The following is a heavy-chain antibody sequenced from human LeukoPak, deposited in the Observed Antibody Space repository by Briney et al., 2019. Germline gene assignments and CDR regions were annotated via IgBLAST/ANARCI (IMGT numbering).Heavy chain of an antibody. J-gene: IGHJ3*02. CDR3: AKVGGCSSTSCYHDAFDI. CDR2: ISYDGSNK. V-gene: IGHV3-30*18. Sequence: GGSLRLSCAASGFTFSSYGMHWVRQAPGKGLEWVAVISYDGSNKYYADSVKGRFTISRDNSKNTLYLQMNSLRAEDTAVYYCAKVGGCSSTSCYHDAFDIWGQGRMVTVSS. D-gene: IGHD2-2*01. CDR1: GFTFSSYG.